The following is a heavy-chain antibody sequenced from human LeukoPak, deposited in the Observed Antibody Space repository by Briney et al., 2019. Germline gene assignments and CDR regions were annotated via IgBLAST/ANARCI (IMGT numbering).Heavy chain of an antibody. V-gene: IGHV3-74*01. J-gene: IGHJ4*02. CDR3: ARDTDTVTTILDY. CDR2: INSDGSSR. D-gene: IGHD4-17*01. CDR1: GFTFSSYW. Sequence: QTGGSLRLSCAASGFTFSSYWMHWVRQAPGKGLVWVSRINSDGSSRSYADSVKGRFTISRDNAENTLYLQMNSLRVEDMAVYYCARDTDTVTTILDYWGQGTLVTVSS.